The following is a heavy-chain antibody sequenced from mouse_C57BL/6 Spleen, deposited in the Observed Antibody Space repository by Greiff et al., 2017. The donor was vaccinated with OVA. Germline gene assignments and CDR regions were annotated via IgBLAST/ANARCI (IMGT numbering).Heavy chain of an antibody. V-gene: IGHV1-76*01. CDR1: GYTFTDYY. J-gene: IGHJ3*01. D-gene: IGHD1-1*01. CDR3: ARGTTVVPTAY. Sequence: QVQLQQSGAELVRPGASVKLSCKASGYTFTDYYINWVKQRPGQGLEWIARIYPGSGNTYYNEKFKGKATLTAEKSSSTAYMQLSSLTSEDSAVYFCARGTTVVPTAYWVQGTLVTVSA. CDR2: IYPGSGNT.